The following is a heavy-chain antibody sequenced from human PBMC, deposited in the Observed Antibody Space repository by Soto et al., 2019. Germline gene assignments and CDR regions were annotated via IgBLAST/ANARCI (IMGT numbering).Heavy chain of an antibody. D-gene: IGHD2-21*02. J-gene: IGHJ4*02. CDR3: ARASQLAYCGGDCYSPASYFDY. Sequence: ASETLPLTCTFSGGSISSSSYCWGWIRQPPGKGLEWIGSIYYSGSTYYNPSLKSRVTISVDTSKNQFSLRLSSVTAADTAVYYCARASQLAYCGGDCYSPASYFDYWGQGTLVTVSS. V-gene: IGHV4-39*01. CDR1: GGSISSSSYC. CDR2: IYYSGST.